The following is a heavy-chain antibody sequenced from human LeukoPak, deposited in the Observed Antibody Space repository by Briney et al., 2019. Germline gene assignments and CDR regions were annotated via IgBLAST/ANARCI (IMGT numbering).Heavy chain of an antibody. Sequence: GGSLRLSCAASGFTFSNYWMHWVRRAPGKGLVWVSRITSDASSTSYADSVKGRFTISRDNAKNTLYLRMNSLRAEDTAVYYCAREFEGQEAGAYGSGSYDVFNIWGQGTMVTVSS. CDR1: GFTFSNYW. J-gene: IGHJ3*02. CDR3: AREFEGQEAGAYGSGSYDVFNI. D-gene: IGHD3-10*01. V-gene: IGHV3-74*01. CDR2: ITSDASST.